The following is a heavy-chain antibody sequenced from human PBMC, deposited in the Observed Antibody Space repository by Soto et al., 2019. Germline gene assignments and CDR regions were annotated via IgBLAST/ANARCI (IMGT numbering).Heavy chain of an antibody. Sequence: VTLSLTCSVSGGSMSEYFWSWIRQSPGKGLEWIGYIYYLGSTDYNPSLKSRVTISVDTSKRQFSLRLTSVTAADTAVYYCARDGYDGSGSPYPAYWGPGTQVTVSS. D-gene: IGHD3-10*01. CDR2: IYYLGST. J-gene: IGHJ4*02. CDR3: ARDGYDGSGSPYPAY. CDR1: GGSMSEYF. V-gene: IGHV4-59*01.